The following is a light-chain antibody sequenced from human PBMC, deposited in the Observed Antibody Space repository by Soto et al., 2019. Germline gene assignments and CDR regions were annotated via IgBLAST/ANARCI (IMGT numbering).Light chain of an antibody. CDR2: DVT. J-gene: IGLJ1*01. CDR1: RSDVVGYNY. CDR3: SSYTTSNTRQIV. Sequence: SSLTQPASLAGAPGQSITLSCTGPRSDVVGYNYVSWYQHHPGKAPKLIIYDVTSRPSGVSIRFSGSKSDNTASLTISGLQPEDEADYHCSSYTTSNTRQIVFGTGTKVTVL. V-gene: IGLV2-14*03.